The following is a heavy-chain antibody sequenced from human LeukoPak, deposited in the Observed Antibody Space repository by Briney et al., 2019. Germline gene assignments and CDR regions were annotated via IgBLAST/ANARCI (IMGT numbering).Heavy chain of an antibody. CDR2: INPNSGGT. D-gene: IGHD2-2*01. CDR1: GYTFTGYY. CDR3: ARVRRAVVPAAIGY. J-gene: IGHJ4*02. V-gene: IGHV1-2*02. Sequence: GASVKVSCKASGYTFTGYYMHWVRQAPGQGLEWMGWINPNSGGTNYAQKFQGRVTMTRDTSISTAYMELSRLRSEDTAVYYCARVRRAVVPAAIGYWGQGTLVTVSS.